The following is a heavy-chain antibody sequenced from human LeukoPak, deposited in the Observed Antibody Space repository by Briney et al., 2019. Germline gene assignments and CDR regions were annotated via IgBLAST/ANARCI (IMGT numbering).Heavy chain of an antibody. J-gene: IGHJ6*03. D-gene: IGHD3-10*01. CDR1: GFTFGDYA. CDR3: SRADYYGSGSPISLDV. Sequence: PGRSLRLSCTASGFTFGDYAMSWFRQAPGKGLEWVGFIRSKAYGGTTEYAASVKGRFTISRDDSKSIAYLQMNSLKTEDTAVYYCSRADYYGSGSPISLDVWGKGTTVTVS. V-gene: IGHV3-49*03. CDR2: IRSKAYGGTT.